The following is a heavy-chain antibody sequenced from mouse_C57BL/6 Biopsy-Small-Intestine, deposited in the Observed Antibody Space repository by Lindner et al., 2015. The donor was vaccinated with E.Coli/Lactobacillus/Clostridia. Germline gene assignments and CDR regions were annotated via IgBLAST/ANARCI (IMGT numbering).Heavy chain of an antibody. V-gene: IGHV1-54*01. Sequence: VQLQESGAELVRPGTSVKVSCKASGYAFTNYLIEWVKQRPGQGLEWIGVINPGSGGTNYNEKFKGKATLTADKSSSTAYMQLSSLTSEDSAVYFCARGRRSYWYFDVWGTGTTVTASS. CDR3: ARGRRSYWYFDV. J-gene: IGHJ1*03. CDR1: GYAFTNYL. CDR2: INPGSGGT.